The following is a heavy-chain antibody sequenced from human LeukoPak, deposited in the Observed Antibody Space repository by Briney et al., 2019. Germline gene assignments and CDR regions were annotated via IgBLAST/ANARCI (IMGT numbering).Heavy chain of an antibody. CDR1: GYTFTAYY. J-gene: IGHJ4*02. Sequence: ASVKVPCKASGYTFTAYYIHWVRQAPGQGLEWMGWINANSGDTNYAQKFQGRVTMTRDTSVSTAYMELSRLRSDDTAVYYCARGGPSRGSGFYYFDYWGQGTPVTVSS. CDR3: ARGGPSRGSGFYYFDY. D-gene: IGHD6-19*01. CDR2: INANSGDT. V-gene: IGHV1-2*02.